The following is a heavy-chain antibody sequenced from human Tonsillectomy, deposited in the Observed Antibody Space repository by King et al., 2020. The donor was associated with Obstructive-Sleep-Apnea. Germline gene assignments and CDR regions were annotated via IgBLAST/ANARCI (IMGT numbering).Heavy chain of an antibody. CDR3: AIWLSGYFDY. CDR1: GYTFTDYC. V-gene: IGHV1-2*02. J-gene: IGHJ4*02. CDR2: IDPNIGGT. Sequence: QLVQSGAEVKKPGASVKVSCKASGYTFTDYCIHWVRQAPGQGLEWMGWIDPNIGGTNFAQKFQGRVTMTTDTSISTAYMELRRLTTDDTAVYYCAIWLSGYFDYWGQGTLVTVSS. D-gene: IGHD5-18*01.